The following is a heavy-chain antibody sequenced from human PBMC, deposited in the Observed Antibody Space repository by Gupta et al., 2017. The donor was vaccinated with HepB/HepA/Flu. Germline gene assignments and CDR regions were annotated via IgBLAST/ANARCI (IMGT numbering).Heavy chain of an antibody. CDR3: TKGRLRDDY. D-gene: IGHD6-25*01. Sequence: EMQLLESGGGLVQPGGSLRLSCAASGFIFSSYAMNWVRQAPGKGLEWVSTITGTGGSTFYADSVKGRFTISRDNSKNTLYLEMNSLRAEDTAIYYCTKGRLRDDYWGQGTLVTVSS. CDR2: ITGTGGST. J-gene: IGHJ4*02. V-gene: IGHV3-23*01. CDR1: GFIFSSYA.